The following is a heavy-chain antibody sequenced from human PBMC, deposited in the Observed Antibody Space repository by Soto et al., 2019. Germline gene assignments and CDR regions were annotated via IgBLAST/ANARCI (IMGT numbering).Heavy chain of an antibody. CDR1: GFTFSSYS. V-gene: IGHV3-21*01. Sequence: GGSLRLSCAASGFTFSSYSMNWVRRAPGKGLEWVSSISSSSSYIYYADSVKGRFTISRDNAKNSLYLQMNSLRAEDTAVYYCARVPMITFGGVIVNPDAFDIWGQGTMVTVSS. J-gene: IGHJ3*02. D-gene: IGHD3-16*02. CDR3: ARVPMITFGGVIVNPDAFDI. CDR2: ISSSSSYI.